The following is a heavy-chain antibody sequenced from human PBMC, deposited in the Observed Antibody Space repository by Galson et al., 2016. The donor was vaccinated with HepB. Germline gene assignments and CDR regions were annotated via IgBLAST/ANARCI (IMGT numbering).Heavy chain of an antibody. D-gene: IGHD1-1*01. J-gene: IGHJ4*02. CDR2: ISHSGNTR. Sequence: SLRLSCAASGFSFNDFYMSWIRQPPGKALEWISYISHSGNTREYADSVKGRFTVSRDNNKNSVYLQLSSLRAEDTALYYCARDVNNWTGDRRLFDLWGQGTLVAVSS. CDR1: GFSFNDFY. CDR3: ARDVNNWTGDRRLFDL. V-gene: IGHV3-11*01.